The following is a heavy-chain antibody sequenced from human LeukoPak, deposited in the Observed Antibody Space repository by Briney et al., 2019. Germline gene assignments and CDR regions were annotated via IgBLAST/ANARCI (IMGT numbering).Heavy chain of an antibody. CDR1: GYSFASYW. D-gene: IGHD6-13*01. V-gene: IGHV5-51*01. CDR2: IYPGDSDT. CDR3: ARGGGYSSSWYFGHRDY. J-gene: IGHJ4*02. Sequence: GESLKISCEGSGYSFASYWIGWVRQMPGKGLEWMGIIYPGDSDTRYSPSFQGQVTISADKSIATAYLQWSSLKASDTAMYYCARGGGYSSSWYFGHRDYWGQGTLVTVSS.